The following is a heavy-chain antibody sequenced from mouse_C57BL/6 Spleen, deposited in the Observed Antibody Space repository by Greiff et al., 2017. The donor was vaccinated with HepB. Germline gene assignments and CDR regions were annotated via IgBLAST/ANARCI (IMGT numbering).Heavy chain of an antibody. CDR3: ARRPNYYGNLYYAMDY. V-gene: IGHV1-69*01. J-gene: IGHJ4*01. CDR1: GYTFTSYW. CDR2: IDPSDSYT. Sequence: QVQLQQPGAELVMPGASVKLSCKASGYTFTSYWMHWVKQRPGQGLEWIGEIDPSDSYTNYNQKFKGKSTLTVDKSSSTAYMQLSSLTSEDAAVYDCARRPNYYGNLYYAMDYWGQGTSVTVSS. D-gene: IGHD2-1*01.